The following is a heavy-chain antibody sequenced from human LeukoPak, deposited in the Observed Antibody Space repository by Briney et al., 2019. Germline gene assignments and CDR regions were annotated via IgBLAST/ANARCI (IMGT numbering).Heavy chain of an antibody. J-gene: IGHJ4*02. Sequence: GGSLRLSCAASGFTFSSYWMSWVRQAPGKGLEWVANIKQDGSEKYYVDSVKGRFTISRDNAKNSLYLQMNSLRAEDTAVYYCARDYDSGYDGGLVDYWGQGTLVTVSS. D-gene: IGHD5-12*01. CDR1: GFTFSSYW. CDR3: ARDYDSGYDGGLVDY. CDR2: IKQDGSEK. V-gene: IGHV3-7*01.